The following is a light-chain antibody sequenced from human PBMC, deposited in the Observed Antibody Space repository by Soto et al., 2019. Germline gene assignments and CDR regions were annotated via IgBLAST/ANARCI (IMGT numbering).Light chain of an antibody. CDR2: ATS. V-gene: IGKV1-12*01. Sequence: DIQMTQSPSSLSASLGDSVTITCRASQAINNWLAWYQHKPGEAPKFLIYATSTLQSGVPSRFSGSGSGTDFTLTISSLQPEDFATYYCQQANTFPFTFGPGTKVDIK. CDR3: QQANTFPFT. J-gene: IGKJ3*01. CDR1: QAINNW.